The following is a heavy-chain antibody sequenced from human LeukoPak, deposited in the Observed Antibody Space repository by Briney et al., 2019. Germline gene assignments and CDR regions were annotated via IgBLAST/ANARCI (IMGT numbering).Heavy chain of an antibody. J-gene: IGHJ4*02. V-gene: IGHV4-34*01. CDR3: ARLVVAAVTFDY. D-gene: IGHD2-15*01. CDR1: GGSFSGYY. Sequence: SETLSLTCAVYGGSFSGYYWSWIRQPPGKGLGWIGEINHSGSTNYNPSLKSRVTISVDTSKNQFSLKLSSVAAADTAVYYCARLVVAAVTFDYWGQGTLVTVSS. CDR2: INHSGST.